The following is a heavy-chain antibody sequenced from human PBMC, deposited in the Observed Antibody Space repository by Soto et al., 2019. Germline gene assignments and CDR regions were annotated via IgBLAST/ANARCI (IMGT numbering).Heavy chain of an antibody. CDR2: VYYTGRT. J-gene: IGHJ4*02. V-gene: IGHV4-61*01. D-gene: IGHD3-16*01. Sequence: SETLSLTCTLSGGSFNSCIYYWGWVRQPPGKGLEWIGYVYYTGRTSYSPSLKSRVTISADTSKNQFSLILTSVTAADTAVYYCARDYDYFEHWGPGYMVHVSS. CDR1: GGSFNSCIYY. CDR3: ARDYDYFEH.